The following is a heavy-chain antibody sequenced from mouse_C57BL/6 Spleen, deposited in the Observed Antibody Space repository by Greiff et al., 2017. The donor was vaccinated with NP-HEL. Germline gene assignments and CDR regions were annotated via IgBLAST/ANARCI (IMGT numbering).Heavy chain of an antibody. V-gene: IGHV1-19*01. CDR1: GYTFTDYY. CDR2: INPYNGGT. D-gene: IGHD1-1*01. J-gene: IGHJ2*01. CDR3: ARLTTVVATGDYFDY. Sequence: EVKLQESGPVLVKPGASVKMSCKASGYTFTDYYMNWVKQSHGKSLEWIGVINPYNGGTSYNQKFKGKATLTVDKSSSTAYMELNSLTSEDSAVYYCARLTTVVATGDYFDYWGQGTTLTVSS.